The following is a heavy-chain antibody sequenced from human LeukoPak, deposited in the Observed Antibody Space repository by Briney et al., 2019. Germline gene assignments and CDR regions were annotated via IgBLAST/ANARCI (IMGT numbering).Heavy chain of an antibody. V-gene: IGHV4-59*08. CDR1: GDSISTYY. J-gene: IGHJ6*02. Sequence: SETLSLTCTVSGDSISTYYWTWIRQPPAKGLEWLGYIYYIGRTNYNPSLKSRVTISVDTSKNQFSLKLRSVTASDTAVYYCARLRGGSYAPDAYFYYGMDVWGQGTTVIVSS. CDR2: IYYIGRT. CDR3: ARLRGGSYAPDAYFYYGMDV. D-gene: IGHD1-26*01.